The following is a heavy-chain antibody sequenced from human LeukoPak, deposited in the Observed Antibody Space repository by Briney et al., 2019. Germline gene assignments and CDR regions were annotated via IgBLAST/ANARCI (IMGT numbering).Heavy chain of an antibody. CDR2: ISSSSSYI. D-gene: IGHD3-9*01. CDR3: AGRSYYDILTGGDY. V-gene: IGHV3-21*01. CDR1: GFTFSSYS. Sequence: GGSLRLFCAASGFTFSSYSMNWVRQAPGKGLEWVSSISSSSSYIYYADSVKGRLTISRDNAKNSLYLQMNSLRAEDTAVYYCAGRSYYDILTGGDYWGQGTLVTVSS. J-gene: IGHJ4*02.